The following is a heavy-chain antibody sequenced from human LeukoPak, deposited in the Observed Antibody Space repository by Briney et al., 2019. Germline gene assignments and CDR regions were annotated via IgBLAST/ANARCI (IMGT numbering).Heavy chain of an antibody. CDR2: VSRFGGTT. J-gene: IGHJ4*02. CDR3: ARGGYSYGYDYYFDY. Sequence: GGSLRLSCAASGFTFDSYAMSWVRQAPGKGLEWVSAVSRFGGTTYYADSAKGRFTISRDNSNNTVYLQMNSLRAEDTAVYYCARGGYSYGYDYYFDYWGQGTLVTVSS. V-gene: IGHV3-23*01. CDR1: GFTFDSYA. D-gene: IGHD5-18*01.